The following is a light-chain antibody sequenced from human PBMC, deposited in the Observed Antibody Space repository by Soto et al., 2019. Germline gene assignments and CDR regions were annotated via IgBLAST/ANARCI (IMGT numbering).Light chain of an antibody. J-gene: IGLJ1*01. CDR1: SSNIGSNT. Sequence: QSVLTQPPSASGTPGQRITISCLGSSSNIGSNTVSWYQQLPGTAPKLLIYTNNQRPSGVADRFSGSKSGTSASLAISGLQSEDEADYYCAAWDDSLNIYVFGTWTKLTVL. CDR2: TNN. V-gene: IGLV1-44*01. CDR3: AAWDDSLNIYV.